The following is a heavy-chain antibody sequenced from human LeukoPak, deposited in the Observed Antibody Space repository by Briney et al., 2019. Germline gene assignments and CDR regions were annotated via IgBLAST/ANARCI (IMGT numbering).Heavy chain of an antibody. V-gene: IGHV3-48*02. D-gene: IGHD6-19*01. CDR2: ISTSSSTI. CDR3: ARDYRSSSGWTVDY. J-gene: IGHJ4*02. CDR1: GFAFSSYS. Sequence: GGSLRLSCAASGFAFSSYSMNWVRQAPGKGLEWVSYISTSSSTIYYADSVKGRFTISRDNAKNSLYLQMNSLRDEDTAVYYCARDYRSSSGWTVDYWGQGTLVTVSS.